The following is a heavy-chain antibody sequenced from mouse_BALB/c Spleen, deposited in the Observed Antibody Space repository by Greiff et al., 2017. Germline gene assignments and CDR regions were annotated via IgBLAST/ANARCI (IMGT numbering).Heavy chain of an antibody. V-gene: IGHV5-9-4*01. CDR3: AREADYGPLGY. CDR1: GFTFSSYA. J-gene: IGHJ2*01. D-gene: IGHD1-1*02. Sequence: EVKLMESGGGLVKPGGSLKLSCAASGFTFSSYAMSWVRQSPEKRLEWVAEISSGGSYTYYPDTVTGRFTISRDNAKNTLYLEMSSLRSEDTAMYYCAREADYGPLGYWGQGTTLTVSS. CDR2: ISSGGSYT.